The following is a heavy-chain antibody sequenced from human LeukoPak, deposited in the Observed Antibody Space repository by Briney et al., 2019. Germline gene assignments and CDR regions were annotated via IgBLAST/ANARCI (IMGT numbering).Heavy chain of an antibody. Sequence: GGSLRLSCAASGFTFSSYDMHWVRQVIGKGLEWVSAIGTAGDPYYLGSVKGRFTISRENAKNSLYLQMNSLRAEDTAVYYCARDGRSTWYGVGYFDYWGQGTLVTVSS. CDR1: GFTFSSYD. D-gene: IGHD6-13*01. CDR2: IGTAGDP. V-gene: IGHV3-13*05. CDR3: ARDGRSTWYGVGYFDY. J-gene: IGHJ4*02.